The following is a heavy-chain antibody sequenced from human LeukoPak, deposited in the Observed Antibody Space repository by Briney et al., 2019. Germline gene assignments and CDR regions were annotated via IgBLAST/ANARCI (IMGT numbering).Heavy chain of an antibody. V-gene: IGHV4-34*01. Sequence: SETLSLTCAIYGGSFSDYYWSWIRQPPGKGLEWIGEINHSGSTNYNPSLKSRVTLSVDTSKNQFSLKLSSVTAADTAVYYCARNRAFDYWGQGTLVTVSS. CDR1: GGSFSDYY. J-gene: IGHJ4*02. D-gene: IGHD2/OR15-2a*01. CDR2: INHSGST. CDR3: ARNRAFDY.